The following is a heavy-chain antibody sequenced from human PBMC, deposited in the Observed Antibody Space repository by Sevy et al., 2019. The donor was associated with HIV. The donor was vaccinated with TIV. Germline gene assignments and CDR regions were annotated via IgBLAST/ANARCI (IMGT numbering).Heavy chain of an antibody. Sequence: GGSLRLSCAASGFTFSSYSMNWVRQAPGKGLEWVSSISSSSSYIYYADSERGRFTISRDNAKNSLYLQMNSLRAEDTAVYYCARGPSGYSYGYSLNWFDPWGQGTLVTVSS. J-gene: IGHJ5*02. CDR1: GFTFSSYS. D-gene: IGHD5-18*01. V-gene: IGHV3-21*01. CDR3: ARGPSGYSYGYSLNWFDP. CDR2: ISSSSSYI.